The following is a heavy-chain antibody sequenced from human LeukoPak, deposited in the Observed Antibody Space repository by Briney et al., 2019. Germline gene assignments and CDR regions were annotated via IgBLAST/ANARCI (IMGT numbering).Heavy chain of an antibody. V-gene: IGHV4-30-2*01. J-gene: IGHJ3*02. CDR2: IYHSGST. D-gene: IGHD3-10*01. CDR3: AREYTDPGAFDI. CDR1: GGSISSGGYS. Sequence: SETLSLTCAVSGGSISSGGYSWSWIRQPPGKGLEWIGYIYHSGSTYYNPSLKSRVTISVDRSKNQFSLKLSSVTAADTAVYYCAREYTDPGAFDIWGQGTMVTVSS.